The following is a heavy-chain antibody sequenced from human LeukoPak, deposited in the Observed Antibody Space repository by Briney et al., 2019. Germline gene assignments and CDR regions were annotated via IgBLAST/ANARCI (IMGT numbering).Heavy chain of an antibody. CDR3: ARGLFYGSGSYNYFDY. V-gene: IGHV4-59*11. D-gene: IGHD3-10*01. J-gene: IGHJ4*02. CDR2: IYYSGST. Sequence: PSETLSLTCIVSGDSITNHYWSWIRQPPGKGLEWIGYIYYSGSTNYNPSLKSRVTISVDTSKNQFSLKLSSVTAADTAVYYCARGLFYGSGSYNYFDYWGQGTLVTVSS. CDR1: GDSITNHY.